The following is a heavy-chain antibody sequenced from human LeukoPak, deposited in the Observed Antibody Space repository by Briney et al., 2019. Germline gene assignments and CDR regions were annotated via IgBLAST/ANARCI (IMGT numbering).Heavy chain of an antibody. CDR1: GFTFSSYE. CDR2: ISSSGSTI. J-gene: IGHJ6*03. D-gene: IGHD3-10*01. CDR3: ARDGATYYYGSGSYTHYYMGV. Sequence: PGGSLRLSCAASGFTFSSYEMNGVRQAPGKGLEWVSYISSSGSTIYYADSVKGRFTISRDNAKNSLYLQMNSLRAEDTAVYYCARDGATYYYGSGSYTHYYMGVWGKGTTVTVSS. V-gene: IGHV3-48*03.